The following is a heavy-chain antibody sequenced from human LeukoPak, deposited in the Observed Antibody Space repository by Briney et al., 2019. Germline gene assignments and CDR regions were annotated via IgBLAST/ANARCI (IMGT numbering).Heavy chain of an antibody. CDR2: IYYSGST. V-gene: IGHV4-39*01. CDR1: GGSISSYY. Sequence: SETLSLTCTVSGGSISSYYWGWIRQPPGKGLEWIGSIYYSGSTYYNPSLKSRVTISVDTSKNQFSLKLSSVTAADTAVYYCARHNTVTHGYFQHWGQGTLVTVSS. J-gene: IGHJ1*01. CDR3: ARHNTVTHGYFQH. D-gene: IGHD4-17*01.